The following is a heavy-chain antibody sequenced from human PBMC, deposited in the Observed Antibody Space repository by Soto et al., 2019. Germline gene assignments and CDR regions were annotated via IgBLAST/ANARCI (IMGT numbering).Heavy chain of an antibody. J-gene: IGHJ4*02. CDR2: IYTSGST. Sequence: QVQLQESGPGLVKPSETLSLPCPVPGGSLSGYYWSWFRQPAGRGLGWIGRIYTSGSTNYNPSLKSRVTMSVDTSKNQFSLKLSSVTAADTAVYYCARDLDYYDSSGYLDYWGQGTLVTVSS. D-gene: IGHD3-22*01. CDR1: GGSLSGYY. CDR3: ARDLDYYDSSGYLDY. V-gene: IGHV4-4*07.